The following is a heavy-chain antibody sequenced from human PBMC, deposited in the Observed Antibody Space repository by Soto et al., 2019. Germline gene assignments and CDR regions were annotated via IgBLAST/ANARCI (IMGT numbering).Heavy chain of an antibody. J-gene: IGHJ6*02. D-gene: IGHD3-3*01. V-gene: IGHV2-5*02. CDR2: IYWDDDK. CDR3: AHGGFAEYGMDV. Sequence: QITLKESGPTLVKPTQTLTLTCTFSGFSLSTSGVGVGWIRQPPGKALEWLALIYWDDDKSYSPSLKSMLTITKETSKNQVVLTMTNMDPVDTATYYCAHGGFAEYGMDVWGQGTTVTVSS. CDR1: GFSLSTSGVG.